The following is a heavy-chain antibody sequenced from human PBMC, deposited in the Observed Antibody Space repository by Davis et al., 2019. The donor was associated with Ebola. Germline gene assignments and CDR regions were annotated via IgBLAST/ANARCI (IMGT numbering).Heavy chain of an antibody. CDR3: ARGVGGDDDY. J-gene: IGHJ4*02. CDR1: GYTFTSYY. CDR2: INPSGGST. V-gene: IGHV1-46*01. D-gene: IGHD2-21*01. Sequence: ASVKVSCKASGYTFTSYYMHWVRQAPGQGLEWMGIINPSGGSTSYAQKFQGRVTITADKSTSTAYMELSSLRSEDTAVYYCARGVGGDDDYWGQGTLVTVSS.